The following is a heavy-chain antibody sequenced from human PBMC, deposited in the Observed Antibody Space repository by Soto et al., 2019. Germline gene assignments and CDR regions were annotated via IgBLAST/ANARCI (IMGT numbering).Heavy chain of an antibody. CDR2: IYHSGST. CDR1: GGSISISNW. V-gene: IGHV4-4*02. J-gene: IGHJ6*02. Sequence: PSETLSLTCAVSGGSISISNWCSCVRQPPGKGLEWIGEIYHSGSTNYNPSLKSRVTISVDKSKNQFSLKLSSVTAADTAVYYCARGIGYYDILTGYFHYYGMDVWGQGTTVTVSS. D-gene: IGHD3-9*01. CDR3: ARGIGYYDILTGYFHYYGMDV.